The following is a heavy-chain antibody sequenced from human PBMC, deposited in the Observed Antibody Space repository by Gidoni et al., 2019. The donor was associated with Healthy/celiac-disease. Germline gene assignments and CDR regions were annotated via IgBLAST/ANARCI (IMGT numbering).Heavy chain of an antibody. D-gene: IGHD6-19*01. CDR2: INHSGST. CDR1: GGSFSGYY. CDR3: AYSSGWYFFDY. J-gene: IGHJ4*02. Sequence: QVQLQQWGAGLLKPSETLSLTCAVYGGSFSGYYWSWIRQPPGKGLEWIGEINHSGSTNYNPSLKSRVTISVDTSKNQFSRKLSSVTAADTAVYYCAYSSGWYFFDYWGQGTLVTVSS. V-gene: IGHV4-34*01.